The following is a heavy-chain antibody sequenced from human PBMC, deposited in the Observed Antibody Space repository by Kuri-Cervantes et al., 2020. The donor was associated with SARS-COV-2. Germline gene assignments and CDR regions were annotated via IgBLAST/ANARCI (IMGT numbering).Heavy chain of an antibody. D-gene: IGHD3-3*01. J-gene: IGHJ3*02. CDR1: GYTLTSYD. V-gene: IGHV1-8*03. Sequence: ASVKVSCKASGYTLTSYDINWVRQATGQGLEWMGWMNPNSGNTGYAQKFQGRVTITRNTSISTAYMELSSLRSEDTAVYYCARVRLLTIFGVVIVLDAFDIWGQGTMVTVSS. CDR3: ARVRLLTIFGVVIVLDAFDI. CDR2: MNPNSGNT.